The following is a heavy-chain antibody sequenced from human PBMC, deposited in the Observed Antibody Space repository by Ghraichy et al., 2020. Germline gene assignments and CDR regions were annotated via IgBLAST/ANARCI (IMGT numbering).Heavy chain of an antibody. Sequence: GGSLRLSCAASGFSVSSNYVSWVRQAPGKGLEWVSVIYSGGSRYYADSVKGRFTISRDNSKNTLYLQMDSLRAEDTAVYYCATYSDYDGYDYYAMDVWGQGTTVTVSS. D-gene: IGHD4-11*01. V-gene: IGHV3-53*01. CDR1: GFSVSSNY. CDR2: IYSGGSR. J-gene: IGHJ6*02. CDR3: ATYSDYDGYDYYAMDV.